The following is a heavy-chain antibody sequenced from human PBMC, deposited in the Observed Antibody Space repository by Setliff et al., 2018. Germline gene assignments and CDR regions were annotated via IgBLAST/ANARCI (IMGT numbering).Heavy chain of an antibody. CDR2: ISYDGSNK. CDR3: ARQVGANFYVHDAFDI. J-gene: IGHJ3*02. V-gene: IGHV3-30-3*01. Sequence: SCAASGFTFSSYAMHWVRQAPGKGLEWVAVISYDGSNKYYADSVKGRFTISRDNSKNTLYLQMTSLRAEDTAIYYCARQVGANFYVHDAFDIWGQGTMVTV. D-gene: IGHD3-16*01. CDR1: GFTFSSYA.